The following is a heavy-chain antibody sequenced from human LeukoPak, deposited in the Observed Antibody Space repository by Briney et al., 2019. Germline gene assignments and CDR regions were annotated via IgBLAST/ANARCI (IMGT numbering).Heavy chain of an antibody. CDR3: ARWGLNYYGSGSYEDY. CDR1: GFTSDDYG. Sequence: GGSLRLSCAASGFTSDDYGMSWGRPAPGKGVGWVSGITWNGGSTGYADSVKGRFTISRDNAKNSLYLQMNSLRAEDTALYYCARWGLNYYGSGSYEDYWGQGTLVTVSS. V-gene: IGHV3-20*04. J-gene: IGHJ4*02. D-gene: IGHD3-10*01. CDR2: ITWNGGST.